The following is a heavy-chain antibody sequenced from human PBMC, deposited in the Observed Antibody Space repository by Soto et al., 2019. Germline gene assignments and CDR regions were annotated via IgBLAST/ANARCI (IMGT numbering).Heavy chain of an antibody. CDR1: GFTFSSYS. J-gene: IGHJ6*02. V-gene: IGHV3-21*01. CDR3: AREDRDGYSLDYYYGMDV. D-gene: IGHD4-4*01. Sequence: EVQLVESGGGLVKPGGSLRLSCAASGFTFSSYSMNWVRQAPGKGLEWVSSISSSSSYIYYADSVKGRFTISKDKAKNSLYLQMNSLRAGDMAVYYCAREDRDGYSLDYYYGMDVWGQGTTVTVSS. CDR2: ISSSSSYI.